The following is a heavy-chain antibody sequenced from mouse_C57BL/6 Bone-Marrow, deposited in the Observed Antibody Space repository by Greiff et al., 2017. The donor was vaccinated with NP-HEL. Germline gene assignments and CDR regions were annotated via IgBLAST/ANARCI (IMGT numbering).Heavy chain of an antibody. CDR2: IDPENGDT. D-gene: IGHD2-4*01. V-gene: IGHV14-4*01. CDR1: GFNIKDDY. Sequence: LVESGAELVRPGASVKLSCTASGFNIKDDYMHWVKQRPEQGLEWIGWIDPENGDTEYASKFQGKATITADTSSNTAYLQLSSLTSDDTAVYYCTTVYYDYDEFAYWGQGTLVTVFA. J-gene: IGHJ3*01. CDR3: TTVYYDYDEFAY.